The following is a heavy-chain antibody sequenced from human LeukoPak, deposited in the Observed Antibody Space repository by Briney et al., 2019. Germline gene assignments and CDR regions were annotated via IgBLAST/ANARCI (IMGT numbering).Heavy chain of an antibody. Sequence: GGSLRLSCAVSGFTFSAYGMHWVRQAPGKRLEWVAVISYDGSYQAYADSVKGRFTVSRDSSKNTLYLQLNSLRPEDTGLYYCARERRRDGYNYKDYWGQGTLVTVSS. CDR2: ISYDGSYQ. D-gene: IGHD5-24*01. V-gene: IGHV3-30*04. J-gene: IGHJ4*02. CDR3: ARERRRDGYNYKDY. CDR1: GFTFSAYG.